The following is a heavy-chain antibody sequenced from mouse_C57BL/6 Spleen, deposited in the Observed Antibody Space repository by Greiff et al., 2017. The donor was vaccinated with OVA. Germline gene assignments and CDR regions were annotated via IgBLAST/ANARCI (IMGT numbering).Heavy chain of an antibody. D-gene: IGHD2-12*01. CDR1: GYTFTDYY. CDR2: INPNNGGT. V-gene: IGHV1-26*01. J-gene: IGHJ2*01. CDR3: APRPSYAYFDY. Sequence: EVQLQQSGPELVKPGASVKISCKASGYTFTDYYMNWVKQSHGKSLEWIGDINPNNGGTSYNQKFKGKATLTVDKSSSTAYMELRSLTSEDSAVYYCAPRPSYAYFDYWGQGTTLTVSS.